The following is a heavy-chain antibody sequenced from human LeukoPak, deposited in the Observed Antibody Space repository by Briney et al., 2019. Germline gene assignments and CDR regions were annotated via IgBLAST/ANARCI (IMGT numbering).Heavy chain of an antibody. D-gene: IGHD2-15*01. J-gene: IGHJ5*02. V-gene: IGHV1-18*01. CDR2: ISAYNGNT. CDR3: ARDPVVAATGNWFDP. Sequence: ASVKVSCKASGGTFSIYGISWVRQAPGQGLEWMGWISAYNGNTNYAQKLQGRVTMTTDTPTSTAYMERRSLRSDDTAVYYCARDPVVAATGNWFDPWGQGTLVTVSS. CDR1: GGTFSIYG.